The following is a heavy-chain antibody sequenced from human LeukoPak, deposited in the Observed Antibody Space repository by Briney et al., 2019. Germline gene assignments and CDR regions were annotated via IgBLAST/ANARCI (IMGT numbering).Heavy chain of an antibody. D-gene: IGHD3-22*01. CDR1: GFVFSSQD. J-gene: IGHJ4*02. CDR2: ISDGGSRT. V-gene: IGHV3-23*01. Sequence: GGSLRLSCAASGFVFSSQDMGWVRQAPGKGLEWVSAISDGGSRTYYADSVKGRFTISRDNSKNTLHLQMNSLRAEDTAVYYCAKDARRSSGRYFFDHWGQGTLVTVSS. CDR3: AKDARRSSGRYFFDH.